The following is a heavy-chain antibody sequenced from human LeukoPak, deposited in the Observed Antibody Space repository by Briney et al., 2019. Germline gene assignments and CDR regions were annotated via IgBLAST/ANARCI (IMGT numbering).Heavy chain of an antibody. V-gene: IGHV1-69*05. D-gene: IGHD6-19*01. CDR3: ARDRARENDSSGPLGFDP. J-gene: IGHJ5*02. Sequence: ASVKVSCKASGGTFSSYAISWVRQAPGQGLEWMGGIIPIFGTANYAQKFQGRVTITTDESTSTAYMELSSLRSEDTAVYYCARDRARENDSSGPLGFDPWGQGTLVTVSS. CDR1: GGTFSSYA. CDR2: IIPIFGTA.